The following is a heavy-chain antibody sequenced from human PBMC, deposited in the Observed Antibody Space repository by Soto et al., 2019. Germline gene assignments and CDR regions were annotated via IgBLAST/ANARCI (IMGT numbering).Heavy chain of an antibody. D-gene: IGHD3-10*01. CDR3: AVGASLGSGRYAD. J-gene: IGHJ4*02. Sequence: PGGSLRLSCAASGFTFSNYYMHWIRQAPGKGLEWVAFIWNDGCNKNYADSVRGRFTISRDDSKNTLYLQMNSLRAEDTAVYYWAVGASLGSGRYADWGQGTLVTVSS. V-gene: IGHV3-30*02. CDR2: IWNDGCNK. CDR1: GFTFSNYY.